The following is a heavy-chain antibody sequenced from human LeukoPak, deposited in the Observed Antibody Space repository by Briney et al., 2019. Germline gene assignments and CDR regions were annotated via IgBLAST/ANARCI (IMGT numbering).Heavy chain of an antibody. CDR3: AKEMATTPCFDY. V-gene: IGHV3-9*01. J-gene: IGHJ4*02. Sequence: SLRLSCAASGFTFDDYAMHWVRQAPGKGLEWVSGISWNSGSIGYADSVKGRFTISRDNAKNSLYLQMSSLRAEDTALYYCAKEMATTPCFDYWGQGTLVTVSS. CDR2: ISWNSGSI. D-gene: IGHD5-24*01. CDR1: GFTFDDYA.